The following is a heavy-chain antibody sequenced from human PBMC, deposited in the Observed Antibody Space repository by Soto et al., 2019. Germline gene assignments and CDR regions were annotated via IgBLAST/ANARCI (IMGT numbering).Heavy chain of an antibody. Sequence: QVQLQESGPGLVKPSETLSLTCTVSGGSISSYYWSWIRQPPGKGLEWIGYIYYSGSTNYNPSLKRRVPISVDTSKNQFSLKLSSVTAADTAVYYCARATEFGDILTGYYTPYFDYWGQGTLVTVSS. CDR2: IYYSGST. D-gene: IGHD3-9*01. CDR3: ARATEFGDILTGYYTPYFDY. CDR1: GGSISSYY. J-gene: IGHJ4*02. V-gene: IGHV4-59*01.